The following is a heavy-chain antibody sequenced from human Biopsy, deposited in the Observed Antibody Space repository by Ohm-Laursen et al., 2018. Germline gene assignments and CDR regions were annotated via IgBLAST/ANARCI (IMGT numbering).Heavy chain of an antibody. V-gene: IGHV1-69*11. CDR3: AREAIGYQLPCDD. J-gene: IGHJ4*02. CDR2: IIPILRTT. Sequence: VKISCKAPTCTFNSYGIIWVRQAPGQGLEWMGRIIPILRTTAYAQTFLGRVTIAADSPTSTVDMELTSLTSDDTAVYFCAREAIGYQLPCDDWGQGTLVTVSS. D-gene: IGHD2-2*01. CDR1: TCTFNSYG.